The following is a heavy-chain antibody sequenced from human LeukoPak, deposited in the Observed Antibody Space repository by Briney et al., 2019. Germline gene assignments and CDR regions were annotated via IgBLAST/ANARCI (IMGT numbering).Heavy chain of an antibody. CDR2: IYHSGST. CDR3: ATQDAYYGSTY. V-gene: IGHV4-38-2*02. CDR1: GYSISSGYY. J-gene: IGHJ4*02. D-gene: IGHD3-10*01. Sequence: PSETLSLTCTVSGYSISSGYYWGWIRPPPGKGREWIGSIYHSGSTYYNPSLKSRVTISVDTSKNQFSLKLSSVTAADTAVYYCATQDAYYGSTYWGQGTLVTVSS.